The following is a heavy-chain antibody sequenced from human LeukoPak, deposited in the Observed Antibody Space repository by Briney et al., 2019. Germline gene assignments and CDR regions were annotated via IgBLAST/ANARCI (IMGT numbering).Heavy chain of an antibody. CDR1: GFTFSSYS. J-gene: IGHJ4*02. D-gene: IGHD6-19*01. Sequence: GGSLRLSCVASGFTFSSYSMNWVRQAPGRGLEWVSSISSSSTYTYYADSVKGRFTISRDNAKESLFLQMNSLRADDTALYYCARDSTADLDYWGQGTLVTVSS. V-gene: IGHV3-21*01. CDR2: ISSSSTYT. CDR3: ARDSTADLDY.